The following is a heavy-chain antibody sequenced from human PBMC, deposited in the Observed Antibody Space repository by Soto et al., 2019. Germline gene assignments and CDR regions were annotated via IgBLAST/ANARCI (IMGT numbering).Heavy chain of an antibody. D-gene: IGHD3-10*01. J-gene: IGHJ4*02. CDR1: GGSVSSGSYY. Sequence: PSETLSLTCTVSGGSVSSGSYYWSWVRQAPGKGLEWVSAISGSGGSTYYADSVKGRFTISRDNSKNTLYLQMNSLRAEDTAVYYCAKDQWPDYYGSGSPSDYWGQGTLVTVSS. V-gene: IGHV3-23*01. CDR3: AKDQWPDYYGSGSPSDY. CDR2: ISGSGGST.